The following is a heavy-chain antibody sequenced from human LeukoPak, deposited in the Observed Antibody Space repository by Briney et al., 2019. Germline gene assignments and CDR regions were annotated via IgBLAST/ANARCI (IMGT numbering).Heavy chain of an antibody. CDR1: GGSFSGYY. CDR3: AAKRGERWLQYHS. Sequence: PSETLSLTCAVYGGSFSGYYWSWIRQPPGKGLEWIGEINHSGSTNYNPSLKSRVTISVDTSKNQFSLKLSSVTAADTAVYYCAAKRGERWLQYHSWGQGTLVTVSS. V-gene: IGHV4-34*01. D-gene: IGHD5-24*01. J-gene: IGHJ5*02. CDR2: INHSGST.